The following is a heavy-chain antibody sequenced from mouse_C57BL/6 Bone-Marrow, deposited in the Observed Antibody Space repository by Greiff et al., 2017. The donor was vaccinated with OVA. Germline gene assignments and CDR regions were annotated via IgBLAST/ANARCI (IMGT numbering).Heavy chain of an antibody. CDR1: GYTFTDYY. Sequence: VQLQQSGAELVQPGASVKISCKASGYTFTDYYINWVKQRPGQGLEWIGKIGPGSGSTYYNEKFKGKATLTADKSSSTANKQLSNLKTEEYAVKFCAREATVGGDYFDDWGKGTTLTVSS. D-gene: IGHD1-1*01. J-gene: IGHJ2*01. CDR3: AREATVGGDYFDD. V-gene: IGHV1-77*01. CDR2: IGPGSGST.